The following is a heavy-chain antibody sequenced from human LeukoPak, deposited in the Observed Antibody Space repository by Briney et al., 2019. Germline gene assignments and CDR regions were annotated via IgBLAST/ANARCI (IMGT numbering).Heavy chain of an antibody. CDR3: AKGNLWLRPAFDY. CDR1: GFTFSSDG. D-gene: IGHD3-10*01. CDR2: ISGSGGST. Sequence: GGSLRLSCAASGFTFSSDGMSWVRQAPGKGLEWVSAISGSGGSTYYADSVKGRFTISRDNSKNTLYLQMNSLRAEDTAVYYCAKGNLWLRPAFDYWGQGTLVTVSS. V-gene: IGHV3-23*01. J-gene: IGHJ4*02.